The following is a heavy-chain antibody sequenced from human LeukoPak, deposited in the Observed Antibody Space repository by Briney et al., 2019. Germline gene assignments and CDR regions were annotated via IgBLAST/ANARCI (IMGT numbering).Heavy chain of an antibody. CDR2: VNWYGGST. V-gene: IGHV3-20*04. J-gene: IGHJ6*03. Sequence: PGGSLRLSCALSGLTYDSSGMSWLRQPPGRGPEWVAGVNWYGGSTGYADSVKGRFTISRDNAKNSLYLQMNILRVEDTALYYFAKSCAVCSRPLAHYYMDVWGKGTAVTVS. D-gene: IGHD2-21*01. CDR3: AKSCAVCSRPLAHYYMDV. CDR1: GLTYDSSG.